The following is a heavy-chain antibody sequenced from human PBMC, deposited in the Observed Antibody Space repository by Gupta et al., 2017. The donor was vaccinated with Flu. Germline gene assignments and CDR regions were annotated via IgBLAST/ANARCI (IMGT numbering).Heavy chain of an antibody. V-gene: IGHV1-8*01. D-gene: IGHD2-8*02. Sequence: QVQLVQSGAKWKKPGASVKVSCRASGYISINFDINWGGQAPGQGLEWMGWMNPSRDNTGYAQKFQGRVTMTRDTSTGTAYMELSSLRSEDTAVYYCARMVGYSAKQVRLDYWGQGTLVTVSS. CDR2: MNPSRDNT. J-gene: IGHJ4*02. CDR1: GYISINFD. CDR3: ARMVGYSAKQVRLDY.